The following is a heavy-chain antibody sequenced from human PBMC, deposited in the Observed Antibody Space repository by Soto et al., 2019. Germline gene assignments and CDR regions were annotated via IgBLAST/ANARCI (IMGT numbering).Heavy chain of an antibody. V-gene: IGHV1-18*01. CDR2: ISVYNEDK. CDR1: GYTFSNYD. D-gene: IGHD4-17*01. Sequence: QVQLVQSGAEVKKPGASVKVSCQTSGYTFSNYDINWVRQAPGQGIEWMGCISVYNEDKNYAQKFQGRVTMTTDTSTNTAYMDLRNLRSDDTAVYYCARAFDYGDEREIDFWGQGTLVTVSS. CDR3: ARAFDYGDEREIDF. J-gene: IGHJ4*02.